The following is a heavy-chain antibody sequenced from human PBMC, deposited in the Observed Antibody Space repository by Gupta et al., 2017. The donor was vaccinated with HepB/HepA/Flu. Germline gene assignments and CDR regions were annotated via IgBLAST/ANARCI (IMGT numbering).Heavy chain of an antibody. J-gene: IGHJ6*03. CDR2: INPSGGST. CDR3: ARGPGGLRKDYMDV. D-gene: IGHD4-17*01. CDR1: GYPFTSYY. Sequence: QVQLVLSGAEVKKPGAPVTASCKASGYPFTSYYMHWVRQAPGQGLEWMGIINPSGGSTSYAQKFQGRVTMTRDTSTSTVYMELSSLRSEDTAVYYCARGPGGLRKDYMDVWGKGTTVTVSS. V-gene: IGHV1-46*01.